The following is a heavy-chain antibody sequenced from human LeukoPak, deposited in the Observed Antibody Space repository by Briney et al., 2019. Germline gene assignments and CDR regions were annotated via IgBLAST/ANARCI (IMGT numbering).Heavy chain of an antibody. Sequence: SETLSLTCTVSGGSISSSSYYWSWIRQPPGKGLEWIGCIYYSGSTYYNPSLKSRVTISVDTSKNQFSLKLSFVTAAVTAVYYCARDRYGQRIFDYWGQGTLVTVSS. D-gene: IGHD3-16*02. CDR3: ARDRYGQRIFDY. V-gene: IGHV4-30-4*01. CDR2: IYYSGST. CDR1: GGSISSSSYY. J-gene: IGHJ4*02.